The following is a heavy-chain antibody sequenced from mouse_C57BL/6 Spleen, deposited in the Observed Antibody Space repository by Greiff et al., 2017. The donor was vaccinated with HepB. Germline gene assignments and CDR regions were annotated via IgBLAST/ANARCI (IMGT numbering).Heavy chain of an antibody. CDR3: ARRGGSSWVFDD. D-gene: IGHD1-1*01. V-gene: IGHV1-61*01. J-gene: IGHJ2*01. CDR1: GYTFTSYW. Sequence: QVQLQQPGAELVRPGSSVKLSCKASGYTFTSYWMDWVKQRPGQGLEWIGNIYPSDSETHYNQKFKDKATLTVDKSSSTAYMQLSSLTSEDSAVYYCARRGGSSWVFDDWGKGTTLTVSS. CDR2: IYPSDSET.